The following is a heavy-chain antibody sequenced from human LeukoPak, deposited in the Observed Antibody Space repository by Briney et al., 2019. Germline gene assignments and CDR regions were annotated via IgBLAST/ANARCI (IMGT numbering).Heavy chain of an antibody. CDR2: IKYDGSKT. CDR1: GFTFSIYW. V-gene: IGHV3-30-3*01. CDR3: ARDGITPPGIFNFDY. J-gene: IGHJ4*02. Sequence: GGSLRLSCAASGFTFSIYWMSWVRQAPGKGLEWVAAIKYDGSKTHYADSVKGRFTISRDNSKDTLYLQMNSLRADDTAVYYCARDGITPPGIFNFDYWGQGTLVTVSS. D-gene: IGHD2-21*01.